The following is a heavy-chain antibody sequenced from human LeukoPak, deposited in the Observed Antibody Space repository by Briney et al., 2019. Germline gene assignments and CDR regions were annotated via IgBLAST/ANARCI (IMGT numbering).Heavy chain of an antibody. CDR3: ARVEGGIAAAGLRGAFDI. J-gene: IGHJ3*02. Sequence: ASVKVSCKASGYTFTGYYLHWVRQAPGQGLEWMGWINPNSGGTDYAQKFQGRVTMTRDTSTSTVYMELSSLGSEDTAVYYCARVEGGIAAAGLRGAFDIWGQGTMVTVSS. CDR2: INPNSGGT. D-gene: IGHD6-13*01. CDR1: GYTFTGYY. V-gene: IGHV1-2*02.